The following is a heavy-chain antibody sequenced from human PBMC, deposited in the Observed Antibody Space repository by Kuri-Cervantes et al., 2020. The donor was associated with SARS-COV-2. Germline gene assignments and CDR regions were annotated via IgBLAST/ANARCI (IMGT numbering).Heavy chain of an antibody. J-gene: IGHJ4*02. CDR2: INPNSGGT. V-gene: IGHV1-2*02. CDR1: GYTFTGYY. Sequence: ASVKVSCKASGYTFTGYYMHWVRQAPGQGLEWMGWINPNSGGTNYAQKLQGRVTMTRDTSISTAYMELSRLRSDDTAVYYCARDPPGGWNGPEYYFDYWGQGTLVTVSS. CDR3: ARDPPGGWNGPEYYFDY. D-gene: IGHD3-3*01.